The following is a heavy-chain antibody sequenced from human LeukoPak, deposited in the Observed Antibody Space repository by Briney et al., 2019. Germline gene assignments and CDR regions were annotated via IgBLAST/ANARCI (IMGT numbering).Heavy chain of an antibody. D-gene: IGHD4-17*01. CDR1: GFTFSSYG. V-gene: IGHV3-33*06. Sequence: GGSLRLSCAASGFTFSSYGMHWVRQAPGKGLEWVAVIWYDGSNKYYADSVKGRFTISRDNSKNTLYLQMNSLRAEDTAVYYCAKVGDYVGFEALDIWGQGTMVTVSS. J-gene: IGHJ3*02. CDR2: IWYDGSNK. CDR3: AKVGDYVGFEALDI.